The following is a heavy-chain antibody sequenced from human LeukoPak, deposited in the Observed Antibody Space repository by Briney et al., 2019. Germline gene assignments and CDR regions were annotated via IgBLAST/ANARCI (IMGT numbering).Heavy chain of an antibody. CDR1: GYTFTSYD. D-gene: IGHD3-10*01. V-gene: IGHV1-8*01. J-gene: IGHJ4*02. CDR2: MNPNSVNT. Sequence: ASVKVSCKASGYTFTSYDINWVRQATGQGLEWMGWMNPNSVNTGYAQKFQGRVTMTRNTSISTAYMELSSLRSEDTAVYYCARGRTVVRGVNELGYWGQGTLVTVSS. CDR3: ARGRTVVRGVNELGY.